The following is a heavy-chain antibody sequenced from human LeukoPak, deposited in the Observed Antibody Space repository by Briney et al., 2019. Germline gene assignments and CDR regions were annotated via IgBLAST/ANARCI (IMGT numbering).Heavy chain of an antibody. D-gene: IGHD6-13*01. V-gene: IGHV4-59*01. J-gene: IGHJ4*02. CDR3: ARDSSSWTAFDY. CDR1: GGSISSYY. CDR2: IYYSGST. Sequence: SETLSLTCTVSGGSISSYYWSWIRQPPGKGLEWIGYIYYSGSTNYNPSLKSRVTISVDTSKNQFSLKLSSVTAADTAVYYCARDSSSWTAFDYWGQETLVTVSS.